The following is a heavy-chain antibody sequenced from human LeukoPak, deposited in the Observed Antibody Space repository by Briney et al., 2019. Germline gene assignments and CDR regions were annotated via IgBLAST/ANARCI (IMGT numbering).Heavy chain of an antibody. CDR3: AKVRSGSYGGYFDY. CDR2: ISGSGGST. CDR1: GFTFSTYK. V-gene: IGHV3-23*01. J-gene: IGHJ4*02. D-gene: IGHD3-22*01. Sequence: GGSLRLSCAASGFTFSTYKMNWVRQAPGKGLEWVSSISGSGGSTYYADSVKGRFTISRDNSKNTLYLQMNSLRAEDTAVYYCAKVRSGSYGGYFDYCGQATLVTVSS.